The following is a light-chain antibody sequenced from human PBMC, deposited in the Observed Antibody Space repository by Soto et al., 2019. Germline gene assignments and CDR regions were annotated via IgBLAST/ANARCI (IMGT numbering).Light chain of an antibody. J-gene: IGKJ1*01. CDR1: QSVSSNF. Sequence: EIVLTQSPGTLSLSPGERATLSCRASQSVSSNFLAWYQQRPGQAPRILLYGASNRATGVPDRFSGSGSGTDFTLTIRRLEPEDFAVYYCQQYGSSPRTFGQGTKVDIK. CDR2: GAS. CDR3: QQYGSSPRT. V-gene: IGKV3-20*01.